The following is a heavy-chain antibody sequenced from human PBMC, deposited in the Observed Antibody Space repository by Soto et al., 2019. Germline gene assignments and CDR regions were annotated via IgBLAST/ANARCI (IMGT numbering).Heavy chain of an antibody. CDR1: GFTFRSSA. CDR3: VKGSSSARPYYFDS. V-gene: IGHV3-23*01. Sequence: LRLFCAASGFTFRSSAMSWVRRAPGEGLEWVSAITGGGGDTYYADSVRGRFTISRDNSKNTLYLQMNSLRAEDTAVYYCVKGSSSARPYYFDSWGQGTLVTVSS. CDR2: ITGGGGDT. J-gene: IGHJ4*02. D-gene: IGHD2-2*01.